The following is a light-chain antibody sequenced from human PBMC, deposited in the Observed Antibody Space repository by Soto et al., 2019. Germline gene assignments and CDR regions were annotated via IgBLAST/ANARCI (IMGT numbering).Light chain of an antibody. Sequence: EIVMTQSPATLSVSPGETATLSCRASQSVSSNLAWYQRKPGQAPRLLIYGASTRATGVPDRFSGSGSGTDFTLTISRLEPEDFAVYYCQQYGSSPKTFGQGTKVDIK. J-gene: IGKJ1*01. CDR1: QSVSSN. V-gene: IGKV3-20*01. CDR2: GAS. CDR3: QQYGSSPKT.